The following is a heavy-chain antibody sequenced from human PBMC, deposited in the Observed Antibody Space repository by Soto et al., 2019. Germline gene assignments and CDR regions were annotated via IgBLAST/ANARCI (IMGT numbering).Heavy chain of an antibody. CDR2: IYTSGST. CDR1: GGSISSYY. V-gene: IGHV4-4*07. Sequence: KPSETLSLTCTVSGGSISSYYWSWIRQPAGKGLEWIGRIYTSGSTNYNPSLKSRVTMSVDTSKNQFSLKLSSVTAADTAVYYCARENRESPTVTYYYYGMDVWGQGTTVTVSS. D-gene: IGHD4-17*01. CDR3: ARENRESPTVTYYYYGMDV. J-gene: IGHJ6*02.